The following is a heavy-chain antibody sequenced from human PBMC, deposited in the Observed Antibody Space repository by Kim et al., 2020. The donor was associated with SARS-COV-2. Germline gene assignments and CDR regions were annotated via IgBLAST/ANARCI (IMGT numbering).Heavy chain of an antibody. J-gene: IGHJ3*02. V-gene: IGHV4-4*07. CDR2: IFIGGST. D-gene: IGHD2-15*01. Sequence: SETLSLTCTVSGGSISSYYWSWIRQPAGKGLEWIGHIFIGGSTNYNPSLKSRITMSVDTSKNQFSLKLSSVTAADTAVYYCARDSGGYCGGGTCYLGGTFDIWGQGTVVTFSS. CDR1: GGSISSYY. CDR3: ARDSGGYCGGGTCYLGGTFDI.